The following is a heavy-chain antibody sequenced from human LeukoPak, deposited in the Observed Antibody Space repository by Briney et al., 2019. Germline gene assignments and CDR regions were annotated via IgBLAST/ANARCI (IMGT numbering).Heavy chain of an antibody. Sequence: PSETLSLTCTVSGGSISHRNYYWGWIRQPPGKGLGWIASIYYTGSTYYNPSLKSRVTISVDTSKNQFSLRLTSVTAADTAVYYCVREVAEVGTWFDPWGQGTLVTVSS. J-gene: IGHJ5*02. CDR2: IYYTGST. V-gene: IGHV4-39*07. CDR3: VREVAEVGTWFDP. D-gene: IGHD6-13*01. CDR1: GGSISHRNYY.